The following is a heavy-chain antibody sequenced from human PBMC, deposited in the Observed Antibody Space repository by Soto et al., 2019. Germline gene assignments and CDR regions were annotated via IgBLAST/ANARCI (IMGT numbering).Heavy chain of an antibody. D-gene: IGHD3-22*01. CDR3: ARSDSSGYSGYYYGMGV. CDR2: ISAYNGNT. V-gene: IGHV1-18*01. Sequence: GASVKPSSKEPRYTLTSSAISSPRQATRQRLEWMGWISAYNGNTNYAQKLQGRVTMTTDTSTSTAYMELRSLRSDDTAVYYCARSDSSGYSGYYYGMGVRGQGTTVTVPS. J-gene: IGHJ6*02. CDR1: RYTLTSSA.